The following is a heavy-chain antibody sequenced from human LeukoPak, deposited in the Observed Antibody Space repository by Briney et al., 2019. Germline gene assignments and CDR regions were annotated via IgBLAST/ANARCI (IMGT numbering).Heavy chain of an antibody. J-gene: IGHJ2*01. D-gene: IGHD6-19*01. CDR3: ARDGSGSGWYFDL. Sequence: PGGSLRLSCAASGFTFSSYWMTWVRHAPGKGLEWVANIKQDGSENHYVDSVKGRFTISRDNSKTSLYLQMNSLSAEDTAVYFCARDGSGSGWYFDLWGRGTLVTVSS. CDR1: GFTFSSYW. CDR2: IKQDGSEN. V-gene: IGHV3-7*01.